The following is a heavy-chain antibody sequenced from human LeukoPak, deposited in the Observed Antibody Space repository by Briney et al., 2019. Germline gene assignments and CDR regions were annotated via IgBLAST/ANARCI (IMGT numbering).Heavy chain of an antibody. CDR3: AREGSRSDDAFDI. V-gene: IGHV3-30*04. J-gene: IGHJ3*02. Sequence: GRSLRLSCAASGFTFNTYTMHWVRHAPGGGLQWVALMSYDRSNEHYADSVKGRFTISRDNSKNTLYLQMTSLRLEDTAVYYCAREGSRSDDAFDIWGQGTLVTVSS. CDR2: MSYDRSNE. CDR1: GFTFNTYT.